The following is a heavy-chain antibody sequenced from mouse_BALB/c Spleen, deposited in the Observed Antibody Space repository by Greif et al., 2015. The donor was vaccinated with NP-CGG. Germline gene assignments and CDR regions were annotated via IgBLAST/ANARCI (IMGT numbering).Heavy chain of an antibody. CDR2: INPSTGYT. Sequence: QVQLQQSGAELAKPGASAKMSCKASGYTFTSYWMHWVKQRPGQGLEWIGYINPSTGYTEYNQKFKDKATLTADKSSSTAYMQLSSLTSEDSAVYYCANYYGSSYYFDYWGQGTTLTVSS. V-gene: IGHV1-7*01. CDR1: GYTFTSYW. D-gene: IGHD1-1*01. CDR3: ANYYGSSYYFDY. J-gene: IGHJ2*01.